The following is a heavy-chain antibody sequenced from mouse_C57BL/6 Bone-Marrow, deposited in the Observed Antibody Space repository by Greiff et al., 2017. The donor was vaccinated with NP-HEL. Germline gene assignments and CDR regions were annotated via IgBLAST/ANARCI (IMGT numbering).Heavy chain of an antibody. J-gene: IGHJ4*01. CDR3: TRENYYGSSRYYYAMDY. CDR1: GFTFSSYA. Sequence: DVKLVESGEGLVKPGGSLKLSCAASGFTFSSYAMSWVRQTPEKRLEWVAYISSGGDYIYYADTVKGRFTISRDNARNTLYLQMSSLKSEDTAMYYCTRENYYGSSRYYYAMDYWGQGTSVTVSS. V-gene: IGHV5-9-1*02. CDR2: ISSGGDYI. D-gene: IGHD1-1*01.